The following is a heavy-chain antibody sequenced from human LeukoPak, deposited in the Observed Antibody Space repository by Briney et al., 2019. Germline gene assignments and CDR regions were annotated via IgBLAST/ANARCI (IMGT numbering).Heavy chain of an antibody. CDR1: EFAFSGYA. CDR3: VRTYSSGWYGSVDY. V-gene: IGHV3-64D*06. CDR2: ISSNGDRT. J-gene: IGHJ4*02. Sequence: GSLSLSLSASEFAFSGYAMHWVRPAPGRGLESVSSISSNGDRTYYADSVKGRFTISRDNSKNTLYLQMSSLRAEDTAVYYCVRTYSSGWYGSVDYWGQGTRVSVSS. D-gene: IGHD6-19*01.